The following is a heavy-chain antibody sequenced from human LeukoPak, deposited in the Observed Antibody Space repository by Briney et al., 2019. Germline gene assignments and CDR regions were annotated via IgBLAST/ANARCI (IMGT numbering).Heavy chain of an antibody. CDR1: GGSISSGGYY. J-gene: IGHJ5*02. V-gene: IGHV4-31*03. Sequence: SETLSLTCTVSGGSISSGGYYWSWIRQHPGKGLEWIGYIYYSGSTYYNPSLKSRVTISVDTSKNQFSLKLSSVTAADTAVYYCARDDYGGNSRWFDPWGQGTLVTVSS. D-gene: IGHD4-23*01. CDR3: ARDDYGGNSRWFDP. CDR2: IYYSGST.